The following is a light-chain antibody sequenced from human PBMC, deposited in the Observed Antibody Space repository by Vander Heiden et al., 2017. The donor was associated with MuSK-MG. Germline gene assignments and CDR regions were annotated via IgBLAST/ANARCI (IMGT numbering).Light chain of an antibody. CDR1: KSNIGSNT. Sequence: QSALTQPPSASGTPGQRVILSCSGSKSNIGSNTVNWYQHLTGSAPRLLNYSGNQRPSGVPDRFSNSWSGTSASLAISGLQSEDEADYYCAAWDDSLNTCVFGSGTKVTVL. CDR2: SGN. V-gene: IGLV1-44*01. CDR3: AAWDDSLNTCV. J-gene: IGLJ1*01.